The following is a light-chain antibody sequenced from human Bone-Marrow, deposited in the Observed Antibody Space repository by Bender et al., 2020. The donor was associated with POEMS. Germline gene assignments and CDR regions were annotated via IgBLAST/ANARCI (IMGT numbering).Light chain of an antibody. CDR1: SNDVGSYNL. CDR3: CSYAGSGIVV. V-gene: IGLV2-23*01. J-gene: IGLJ2*01. CDR2: EDS. Sequence: QSALTQPASVSGSPGQSITISCTGTSNDVGSYNLVSWYQQRPDKAPKLLIHEDSKRALGVSSRVSGSKSGNTASLTISGLQAEDEADYYCCSYAGSGIVVFGGGTKLTVL.